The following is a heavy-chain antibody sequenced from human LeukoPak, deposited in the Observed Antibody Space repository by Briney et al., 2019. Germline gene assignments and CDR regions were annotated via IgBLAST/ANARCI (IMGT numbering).Heavy chain of an antibody. V-gene: IGHV1-2*02. J-gene: IGHJ4*02. CDR2: INPNSGGT. CDR1: GYTFTGYY. CDR3: ARAGGLRRIWPFDY. Sequence: GASVKVSCKASGYTFTGYYMHWVRQAPGQGLEWMGWINPNSGGTNYAQKFQGRVTMTRDTSISTAYMELSRLRSDDTAVYYCARAGGLRRIWPFDYWGQGTLVTVSS. D-gene: IGHD5-12*01.